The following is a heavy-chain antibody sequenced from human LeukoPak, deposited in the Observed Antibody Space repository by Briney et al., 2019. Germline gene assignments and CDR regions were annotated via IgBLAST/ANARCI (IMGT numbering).Heavy chain of an antibody. V-gene: IGHV4-39*01. CDR3: ARQSIAAAPYDY. J-gene: IGHJ4*02. CDR1: GGSISSSSYD. CDR2: IYYSGST. Sequence: PSETLSLTCTGSGGSISSSSYDWGWIRQPRGKGLEWIGSIYYSGSTYYNPSLKSRVTISVDTSKNQFSLKVSSVTAADTAVYYCARQSIAAAPYDYWGQGTLVTVSS. D-gene: IGHD6-6*01.